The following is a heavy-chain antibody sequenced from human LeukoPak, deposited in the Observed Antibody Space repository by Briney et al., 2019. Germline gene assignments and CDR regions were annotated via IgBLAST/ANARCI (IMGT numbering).Heavy chain of an antibody. CDR2: IIPIFGTA. CDR1: GGTFSSYA. D-gene: IGHD5-12*01. CDR3: ARSLYSGYVYWFDP. J-gene: IGHJ5*02. Sequence: SVKVSCKASGGTFSSYAISWVRQAPGQGLEWMGRIIPIFGTANYAQKFQGRVTITTDESTSTAYMELSSLRSEDTAVYYCARSLYSGYVYWFDPWGQGTLVAVSS. V-gene: IGHV1-69*05.